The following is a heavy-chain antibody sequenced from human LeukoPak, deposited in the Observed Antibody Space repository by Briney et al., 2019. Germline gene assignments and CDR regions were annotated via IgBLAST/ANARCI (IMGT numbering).Heavy chain of an antibody. CDR2: INHSGST. V-gene: IGHV4-34*01. D-gene: IGHD3-9*01. J-gene: IGHJ6*02. CDR3: ARVRYFDSGYYGMDV. CDR1: GFTFSSYA. Sequence: SGGSLRLSCAASGFTFSSYAMSWIRQPPGKGLEWIGEINHSGSTNYNPSLKSRVTISVDTSKNQFSLKLSSVTAADTAVYYCARVRYFDSGYYGMDVWGQGTTVTVSS.